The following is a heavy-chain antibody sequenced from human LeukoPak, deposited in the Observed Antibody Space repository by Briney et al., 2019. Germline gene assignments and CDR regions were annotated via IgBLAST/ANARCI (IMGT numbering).Heavy chain of an antibody. Sequence: GGSLRLSCGASGFTFSSYEMNWVRQAPGKGLEWVSYISSSGSTIYYADSVKGRFTISRDNAKNSLYLQMNSLRAEDTAVYYCARNQYYDILTGYYPSGFDYWGQGTLVTVSS. J-gene: IGHJ4*02. CDR2: ISSSGSTI. CDR1: GFTFSSYE. V-gene: IGHV3-48*03. D-gene: IGHD3-9*01. CDR3: ARNQYYDILTGYYPSGFDY.